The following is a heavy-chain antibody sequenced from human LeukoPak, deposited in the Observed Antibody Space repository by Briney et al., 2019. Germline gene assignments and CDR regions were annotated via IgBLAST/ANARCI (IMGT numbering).Heavy chain of an antibody. CDR3: TTDRYGSGSYGDYYYYYGMDV. Sequence: GGSLRLSCAASGFTFSNAWMSWVRQPPGKGLEWVGRIKSKTDGGTTDYAAPVKGRFTISRDDSKDTLYLQMNSLKTEDTAVYYCTTDRYGSGSYGDYYYYYGMDVWGQGTTVTVPS. V-gene: IGHV3-15*01. J-gene: IGHJ6*02. CDR2: IKSKTDGGTT. D-gene: IGHD3-10*01. CDR1: GFTFSNAW.